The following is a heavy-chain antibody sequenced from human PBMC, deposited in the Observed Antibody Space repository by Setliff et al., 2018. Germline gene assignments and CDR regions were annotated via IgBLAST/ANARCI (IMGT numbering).Heavy chain of an antibody. Sequence: AASVKVSCKASGYTFTSYYMHWVRQAPGQGLEWMGIINPSGGSTSYAQKFQGRVTMTRDTSTSTVYMELSSLRSEDTAVYYCARAGDMEGELSYPHGYWGQGTLVTVSS. V-gene: IGHV1-46*01. CDR3: ARAGDMEGELSYPHGY. D-gene: IGHD3-16*02. CDR1: GYTFTSYY. J-gene: IGHJ4*02. CDR2: INPSGGST.